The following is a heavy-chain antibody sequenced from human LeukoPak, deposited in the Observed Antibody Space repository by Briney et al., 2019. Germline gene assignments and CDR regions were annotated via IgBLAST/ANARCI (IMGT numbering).Heavy chain of an antibody. CDR2: ISGSGYST. V-gene: IGHV3-23*01. Sequence: GGSLRLSCVASGFTFNNYAMTWVRRAPGKGLEWVSAISGSGYSTYYADSVKGRFTISRDNSKNTLYLQINSLRAEDTALYFCAQWSRYFDYWGQGTLVTVSS. J-gene: IGHJ4*02. CDR1: GFTFNNYA. CDR3: AQWSRYFDY. D-gene: IGHD1-26*01.